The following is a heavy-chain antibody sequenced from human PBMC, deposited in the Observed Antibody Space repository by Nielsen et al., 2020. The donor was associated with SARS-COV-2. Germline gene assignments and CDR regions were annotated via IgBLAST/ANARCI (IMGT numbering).Heavy chain of an antibody. CDR3: ARDVRAVAGTYYYYGMDV. D-gene: IGHD6-19*01. J-gene: IGHJ6*02. V-gene: IGHV3-23*03. Sequence: WIRQPPGKGLEWVSVIYSGGSSTYYADFVKGRFTISRDNSKNTLYLQMNSLRAEDTAVYYCARDVRAVAGTYYYYGMDVWGQGTTVTVSS. CDR2: IYSGGSST.